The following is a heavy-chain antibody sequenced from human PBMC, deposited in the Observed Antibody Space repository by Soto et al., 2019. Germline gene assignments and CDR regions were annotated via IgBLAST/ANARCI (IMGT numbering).Heavy chain of an antibody. CDR2: ISSSSTYI. V-gene: IGHV3-21*01. CDR1: GFTISTYI. Sequence: ELQLVESGGGLVKHGGSLRLSCAASGFTISTYIMNWVRQAPGKGLEWVSSISSSSTYIYYADSVKGRFTISRDNAKNSLYLQMNSLRAEDTAVYYCARGGYCTSTSCPLLPFDYWGQGTLVTVSS. CDR3: ARGGYCTSTSCPLLPFDY. D-gene: IGHD2-2*01. J-gene: IGHJ4*02.